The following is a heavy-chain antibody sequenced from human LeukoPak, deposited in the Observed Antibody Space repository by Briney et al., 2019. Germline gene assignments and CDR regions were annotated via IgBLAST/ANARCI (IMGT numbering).Heavy chain of an antibody. V-gene: IGHV4-34*01. J-gene: IGHJ4*02. CDR2: INHSGGT. D-gene: IGHD3-10*01. CDR3: ARPGSGSGGYQYFDY. CDR1: GGSFSGYY. Sequence: PSETLSLTCAVYGGSFSGYYWSWIRQPPGKGLEWIGEINHSGGTYYNPSLKSRVTVSVDTSKNQFSLKLSSVTAADTAVYYCARPGSGSGGYQYFDYWGQGTLGTVSS.